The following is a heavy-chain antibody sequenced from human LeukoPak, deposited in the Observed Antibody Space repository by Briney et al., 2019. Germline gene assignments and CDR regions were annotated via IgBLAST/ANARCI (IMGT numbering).Heavy chain of an antibody. D-gene: IGHD3-22*01. CDR3: ASSLDRPPFLWTPDSSGYYLDY. J-gene: IGHJ4*02. CDR1: GGTFSSYA. V-gene: IGHV1-69*13. CDR2: IIPIFGTA. Sequence: ASVKVSCKASGGTFSSYAISWVRQAPGQGLEWMGGIIPIFGTANYAQKFQGRVTITADESTSTAYMELSSLRSEDTAVYHCASSLDRPPFLWTPDSSGYYLDYWGQGTLVTVPS.